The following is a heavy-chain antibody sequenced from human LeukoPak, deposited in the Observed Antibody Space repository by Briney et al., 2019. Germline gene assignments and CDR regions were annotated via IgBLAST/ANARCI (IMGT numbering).Heavy chain of an antibody. CDR1: GFTFNTYS. CDR3: ARGQGSAAVAGDSDY. CDR2: ISSSSSYI. Sequence: GSLRLSCAASGFTFNTYSMNWVRQATGKGLEWVSSISSSSSYIYYADSVKGRFTISRDNAKNSLYLQMNSLRAEDTAVYYCARGQGSAAVAGDSDYWGQGTLVTVSS. J-gene: IGHJ4*02. V-gene: IGHV3-21*06. D-gene: IGHD6-19*01.